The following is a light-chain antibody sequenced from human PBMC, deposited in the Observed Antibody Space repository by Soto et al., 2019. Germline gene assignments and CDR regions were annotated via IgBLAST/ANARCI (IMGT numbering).Light chain of an antibody. CDR3: QQYDTQPVT. Sequence: DVQMTQSPSSLSASVGDRVTITCQASQDISNFLNWYHQAPGKAPQLLIYDVSNLQPGVASRFSGSGSGTDFTFTISTLQPEDIGTFYCQQYDTQPVTFGGGTKVEIK. V-gene: IGKV1-33*01. CDR2: DVS. J-gene: IGKJ4*01. CDR1: QDISNF.